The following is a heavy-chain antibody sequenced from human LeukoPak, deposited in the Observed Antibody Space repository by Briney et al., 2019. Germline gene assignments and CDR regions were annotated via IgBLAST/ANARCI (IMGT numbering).Heavy chain of an antibody. CDR1: GYRFTSYW. V-gene: IGHV5-10-1*01. J-gene: IGHJ5*02. Sequence: HGESLRISCKGSGYRFTSYWISWVRPVPGKGLEGMGRIDLSDSYTNYSPSFEGHVTISADKSISTAYLQWSNLKASDTAMYSCARSRHGIAAAGTRSWFDPWGQGTLVTVSS. CDR3: ARSRHGIAAAGTRSWFDP. D-gene: IGHD6-13*01. CDR2: IDLSDSYT.